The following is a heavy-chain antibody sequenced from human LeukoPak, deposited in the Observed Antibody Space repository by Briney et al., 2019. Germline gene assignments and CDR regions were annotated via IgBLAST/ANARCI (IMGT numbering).Heavy chain of an antibody. CDR1: GFSFSGHW. CDR3: ARGPSSNWSGLDF. CDR2: ISPTGSTT. Sequence: GGSLRLSCAASGFSFSGHWMHWARQLPGRGLVWVSRISPTGSTTSYADSGKGRFTVSRDNAKNTLYLQVNNLRAEDTAVYYCARGPSSNWSGLDFWGQGTLLTVSS. D-gene: IGHD6-13*01. V-gene: IGHV3-74*01. J-gene: IGHJ4*02.